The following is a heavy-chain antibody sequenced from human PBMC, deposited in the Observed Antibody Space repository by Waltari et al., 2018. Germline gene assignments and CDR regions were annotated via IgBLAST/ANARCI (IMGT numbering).Heavy chain of an antibody. Sequence: QLQLQESGPGLVQPSETPSLTCTVSGGSISSSSYYWGWIRQPPGKGLEWIGSIYYSGSTYYNPSLKSRVTISVDTSKNQFSLKLSSVTAADTAVYYCARGDLFFYWGQGTLVTVSS. CDR2: IYYSGST. CDR3: ARGDLFFY. V-gene: IGHV4-39*01. CDR1: GGSISSSSYY. J-gene: IGHJ4*02.